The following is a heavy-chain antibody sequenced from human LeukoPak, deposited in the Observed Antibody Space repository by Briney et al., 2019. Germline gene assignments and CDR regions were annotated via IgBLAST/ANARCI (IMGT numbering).Heavy chain of an antibody. CDR3: ARDGGDGTFDY. CDR2: ISHDGSNK. CDR1: GFTFSSYA. J-gene: IGHJ4*02. Sequence: GGSLRLSCAASGFTFSSYAMHWVRQAPGKGLEWVAVISHDGSNKYYADSVKGRFTISRDNSKNTLYLQMNSLRAEDTAVYYCARDGGDGTFDYWGQGTLVTVSS. D-gene: IGHD2-21*01. V-gene: IGHV3-30*04.